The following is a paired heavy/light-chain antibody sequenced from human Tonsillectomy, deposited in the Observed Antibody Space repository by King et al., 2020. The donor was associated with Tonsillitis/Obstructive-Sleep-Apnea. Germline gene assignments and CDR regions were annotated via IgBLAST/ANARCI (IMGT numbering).Heavy chain of an antibody. Sequence: QVQLVESGGGVVQPGRSLRLSCAASGFTFSSYGMYWVRQAPGKGLEWVAVIWYDGSNKYYADSVKGRFTISRDNSKNTLYLQMNSLRAEDTAVYYCARQTTPYCSSTSCYPNDAFDIWGQGTMVTVSS. CDR2: IWYDGSNK. CDR3: ARQTTPYCSSTSCYPNDAFDI. J-gene: IGHJ3*02. D-gene: IGHD2-2*01. V-gene: IGHV3-33*01. CDR1: GFTFSSYG.
Light chain of an antibody. V-gene: IGKV3-11*01. CDR1: QSVSSY. CDR3: QQRSNWPPSWT. J-gene: IGKJ1*01. Sequence: EIVLTQSPATLSLSPGERATLSCRASQSVSSYLAWYQQKPGQAPRLLIYDASNRATGIPARFSGSGSGTDFTLTISSLEPEDFAVYYCQQRSNWPPSWTFGQGTKVEIK. CDR2: DAS.